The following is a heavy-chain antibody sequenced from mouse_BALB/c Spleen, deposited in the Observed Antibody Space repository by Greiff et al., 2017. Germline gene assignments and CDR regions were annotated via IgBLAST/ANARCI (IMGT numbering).Heavy chain of an antibody. J-gene: IGHJ3*01. CDR2: IDPANGNT. CDR1: GFNIKDTY. Sequence: VQLQQSGAELVKPGASVKLSCTASGFNIKDTYMHWVKQRPEQGLEWIGRIDPANGNTKYDPKFQGKATITADTSSSTAYMQLKSLTSEDSAVYYCATTASFAYWGQGTLVTVSA. CDR3: ATTASFAY. D-gene: IGHD1-1*01. V-gene: IGHV14-3*02.